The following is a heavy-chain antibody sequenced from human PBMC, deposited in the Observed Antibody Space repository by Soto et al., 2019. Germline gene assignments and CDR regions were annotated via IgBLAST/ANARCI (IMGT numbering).Heavy chain of an antibody. V-gene: IGHV4-39*01. CDR2: IYYSGST. CDR1: GGSISSSSYY. CDR3: ARHTPAISISDH. D-gene: IGHD2-15*01. Sequence: QLQLQESGPGLVEPSETLTLTCTVSGGSISSSSYYWGWIRQPPGKGLEWIGSIYYSGSTYYNPSLKSRVTISVDTSKNQFSLKLSSVTAPDTAVYYCARHTPAISISDHWGQGTLVTVSA. J-gene: IGHJ4*02.